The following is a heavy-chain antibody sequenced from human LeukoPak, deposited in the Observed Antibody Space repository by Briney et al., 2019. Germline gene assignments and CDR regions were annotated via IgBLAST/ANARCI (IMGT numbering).Heavy chain of an antibody. CDR3: ARDRAVVYGSYNELDY. Sequence: GGSLRLSCAAPGFTFSSYSMNWVRQAPGKGLEWVSYISSSSSTTYYADSVKGRFTISRDNAKNSLYLQMNSLRAEDTAVYYCARDRAVVYGSYNELDYWGQGTLVTVSS. J-gene: IGHJ4*02. V-gene: IGHV3-48*04. CDR1: GFTFSSYS. D-gene: IGHD1-26*01. CDR2: ISSSSSTT.